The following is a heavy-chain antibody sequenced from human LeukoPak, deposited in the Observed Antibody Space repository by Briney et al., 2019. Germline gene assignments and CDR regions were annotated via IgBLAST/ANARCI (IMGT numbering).Heavy chain of an antibody. D-gene: IGHD3-9*01. CDR2: IIPIFGTA. CDR3: ARDHGRAYYDILTGSRIYAFDI. J-gene: IGHJ3*02. Sequence: SVKVSCKASGGTFSSYAISWVRQAPGQGLEWMGGIIPIFGTANYAQKFQGRVTITADESTSTAYMELSSLRSEDTAVYYCARDHGRAYYDILTGSRIYAFDIWGQGTMVTVSS. CDR1: GGTFSSYA. V-gene: IGHV1-69*13.